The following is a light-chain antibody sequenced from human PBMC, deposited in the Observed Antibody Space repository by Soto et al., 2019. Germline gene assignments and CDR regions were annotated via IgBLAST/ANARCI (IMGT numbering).Light chain of an antibody. CDR1: QSISSSY. CDR3: QHYGTSATWT. CDR2: GAS. V-gene: IGKV3-20*01. J-gene: IGKJ1*01. Sequence: EIVLTQSPVTLSLSPGERATLSCRASQSISSSYLAWYQQKPGQAPRPLIFGASSRASGIPGRFSGSGSGTDFTLTISRLEPEDFAVYYCQHYGTSATWTFGQGTKLEIK.